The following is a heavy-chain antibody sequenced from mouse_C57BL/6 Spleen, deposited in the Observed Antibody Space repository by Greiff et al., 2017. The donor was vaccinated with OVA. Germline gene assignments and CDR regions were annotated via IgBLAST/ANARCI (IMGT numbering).Heavy chain of an antibody. V-gene: IGHV2-9-1*01. CDR1: GFSLTSYA. CDR3: ARNKEGRVAYYFDY. CDR2: IWTGGGT. Sequence: VQGVESGPGLVAPSQSLSITCTVSGFSLTSYAISWVRQPPGKGLAWLGVIWTGGGTNYNSALKSRLSISKDNSKSQVFLKMNSLQTDDTARYYCARNKEGRVAYYFDYWGQGTTLTVSS. J-gene: IGHJ2*01. D-gene: IGHD1-1*01.